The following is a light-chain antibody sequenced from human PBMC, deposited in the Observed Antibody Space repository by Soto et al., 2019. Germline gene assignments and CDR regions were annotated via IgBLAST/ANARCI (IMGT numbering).Light chain of an antibody. CDR2: VAF. CDR1: QSIALS. Sequence: DIQMTQSPSSLSASVGDTVTMTCRASQSIALSVNWYQQKPGKDPKLLIYVAFTLESGVPSRFSGSGSGTEFTLTIRSLQPEDFATYYCKQSFRSPITVGQGTRLE. V-gene: IGKV1-39*01. J-gene: IGKJ5*01. CDR3: KQSFRSPIT.